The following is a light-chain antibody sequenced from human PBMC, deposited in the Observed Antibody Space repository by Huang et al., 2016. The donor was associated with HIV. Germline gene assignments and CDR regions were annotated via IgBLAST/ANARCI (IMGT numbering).Light chain of an antibody. CDR2: GAS. CDR3: QQYNNWPPGT. J-gene: IGKJ1*01. V-gene: IGKV3-15*01. Sequence: EIVMTQSPATLSVSPGERATLSCRASQSVSSNLAWYQQKPGQAPLLLIYGASTRAPGNPARFSCSGSGTEFTLTISSLQSEDFAVYYCQQYNNWPPGTFGQGTKVEIK. CDR1: QSVSSN.